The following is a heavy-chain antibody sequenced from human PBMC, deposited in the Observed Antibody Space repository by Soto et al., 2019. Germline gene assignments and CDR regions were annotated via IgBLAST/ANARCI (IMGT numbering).Heavy chain of an antibody. D-gene: IGHD3-22*01. V-gene: IGHV4-59*01. J-gene: IGHJ6*02. Sequence: SETLSLTCTVSGGSISSYYWSWIRQPPGKGLEWIGYIYYSGSTNYNPSLKSRVTISVDTSKNQFSLKLSSVTAADTAVYYCARAGVLYYYDSSGYLRYYYYGMDVWGQGTTVTVS. CDR1: GGSISSYY. CDR3: ARAGVLYYYDSSGYLRYYYYGMDV. CDR2: IYYSGST.